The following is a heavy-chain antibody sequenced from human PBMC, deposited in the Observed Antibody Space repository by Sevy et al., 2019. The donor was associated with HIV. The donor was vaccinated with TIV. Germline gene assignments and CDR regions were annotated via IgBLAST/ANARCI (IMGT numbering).Heavy chain of an antibody. CDR3: ATTKDYYESSGCPFDY. CDR1: GYSLTGLS. D-gene: IGHD3-22*01. V-gene: IGHV1-24*01. J-gene: IGHJ4*02. CDR2: FDREDGER. Sequence: ASVKVSCKVSGYSLTGLSMHWVRQAPGKGLEWMGSFDREDGERIYAQKLEGRVTMTEDTSADTAYMELNSLRIEGTAVYYCATTKDYYESSGCPFDYWGQGTLVTVSS.